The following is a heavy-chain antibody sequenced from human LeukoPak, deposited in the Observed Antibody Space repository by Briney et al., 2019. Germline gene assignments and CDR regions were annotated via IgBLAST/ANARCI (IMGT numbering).Heavy chain of an antibody. CDR1: GFTFSSYE. Sequence: GGSLRLSCAASGFTFSSYEMNWVRQAPGKGLEWVSYISSSGSTIYYADSVKGRFTISRDNAKNSLYLQMNSLGAEDTAVYYCARDLGRDRYFDSWGQGTLVTVSS. V-gene: IGHV3-48*03. J-gene: IGHJ4*02. D-gene: IGHD5-24*01. CDR3: ARDLGRDRYFDS. CDR2: ISSSGSTI.